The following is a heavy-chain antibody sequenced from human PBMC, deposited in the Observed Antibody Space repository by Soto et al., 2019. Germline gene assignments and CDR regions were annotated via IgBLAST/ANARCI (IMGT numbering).Heavy chain of an antibody. CDR2: IYYSGST. Sequence: TLSLTCTVSGGSISSGDYYWSWIRQPPGKGLEWIGYIYYSGSTYYNPSLKSRVTISVDTSKNQFSLKLSSVTAADTAVYYCARVRRARGYDYILTSYYYYGMDVWGQGTTVTVSS. J-gene: IGHJ6*02. V-gene: IGHV4-30-4*01. CDR1: GGSISSGDYY. CDR3: ARVRRARGYDYILTSYYYYGMDV. D-gene: IGHD5-12*01.